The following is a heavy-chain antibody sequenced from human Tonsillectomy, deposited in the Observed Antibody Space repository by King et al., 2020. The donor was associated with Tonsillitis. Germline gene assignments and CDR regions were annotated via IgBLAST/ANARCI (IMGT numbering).Heavy chain of an antibody. CDR3: ARDRDLRRAMAWFDP. V-gene: IGHV1-18*01. CDR2: ISAYNGNR. Sequence: QLVQSGAEVKKPGASVKVSCKASGYTFTSYGISWVRQAPGQGLEWMGWISAYNGNRNYAQKLQGRVTMTTDTSTSTAYMELRSLSPDDTAVYYCARDRDLRRAMAWFDPWGQGTLVTVSS. CDR1: GYTFTSYG. J-gene: IGHJ5*02. D-gene: IGHD4-17*01.